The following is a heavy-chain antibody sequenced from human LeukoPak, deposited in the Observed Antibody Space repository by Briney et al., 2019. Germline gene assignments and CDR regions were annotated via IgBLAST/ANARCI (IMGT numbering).Heavy chain of an antibody. CDR1: TFNFNTYW. J-gene: IGHJ6*03. CDR2: IKQDGSET. Sequence: GGSLRLSCEVSTFNFNTYWISCVRQAPGKGLEWVANIKQDGSETHYVDSVKGRFSISRDNAKNSVYLQMNSLRAEDTAVYYCGRPRRQDTPYHCMDVWGRGTTVTVS. V-gene: IGHV3-7*01. CDR3: GRPRRQDTPYHCMDV. D-gene: IGHD5-24*01.